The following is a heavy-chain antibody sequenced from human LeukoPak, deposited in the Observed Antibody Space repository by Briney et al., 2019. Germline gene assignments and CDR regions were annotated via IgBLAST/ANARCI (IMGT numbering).Heavy chain of an antibody. J-gene: IGHJ4*02. Sequence: GGSLRLSCAASGFTFSSYGMHWVRQAPGKGLEWVSVIYSGGSTYYADSVKGRFTISRDNSKNTLYLQMNSLRAEDTAVYYCARASRAAAEGNWGQGTLVTVSS. CDR1: GFTFSSYG. D-gene: IGHD6-13*01. CDR2: IYSGGST. CDR3: ARASRAAAEGN. V-gene: IGHV3-66*01.